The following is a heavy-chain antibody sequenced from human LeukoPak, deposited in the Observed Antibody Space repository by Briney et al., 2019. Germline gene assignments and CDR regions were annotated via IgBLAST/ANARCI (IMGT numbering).Heavy chain of an antibody. CDR3: AKGFYGSGSSYFDA. V-gene: IGHV3-23*01. D-gene: IGHD3-10*01. Sequence: GGSLRLSCTASGFLFSNFGLSWVRQPPGKGLEWVSAIGMGDDTYYADTVKGRFTISRDNSKNTLFLQMNSLSAEDTAIYYCAKGFYGSGSSYFDAWGQGTLVSVSS. CDR2: IGMGDDT. J-gene: IGHJ4*02. CDR1: GFLFSNFG.